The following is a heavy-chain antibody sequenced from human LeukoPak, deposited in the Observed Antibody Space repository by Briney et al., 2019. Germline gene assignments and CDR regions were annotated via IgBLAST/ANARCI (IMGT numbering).Heavy chain of an antibody. CDR1: GFTISGHY. Sequence: GGSLRLSCVASGFTISGHYMDWVRPAPRKGLEWVGRSRGKVHSYSTEYAASVKGRFSVSRDDSRISLWLQMSSLQIEDTAVYYGTTTGGYEGLADYWGQGTLVTVSS. CDR2: SRGKVHSYST. V-gene: IGHV3-72*01. CDR3: TTTGGYEGLADY. D-gene: IGHD5-12*01. J-gene: IGHJ4*02.